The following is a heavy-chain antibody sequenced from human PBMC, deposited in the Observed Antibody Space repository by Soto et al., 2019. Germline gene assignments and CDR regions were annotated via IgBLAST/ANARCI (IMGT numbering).Heavy chain of an antibody. J-gene: IGHJ3*02. CDR2: ISAYNGNT. V-gene: IGHV1-18*01. CDR3: ARDQLRYFDWPDTYDAFDI. Sequence: ASVKVSCKASGYTFTSYGSSWVRQAPGQGLEWMGWISAYNGNTNYAQKLQGRVTMTTDTSTSTAYMELRSLRSDDTAVYYCARDQLRYFDWPDTYDAFDIWGQGTMVTVSS. D-gene: IGHD3-9*01. CDR1: GYTFTSYG.